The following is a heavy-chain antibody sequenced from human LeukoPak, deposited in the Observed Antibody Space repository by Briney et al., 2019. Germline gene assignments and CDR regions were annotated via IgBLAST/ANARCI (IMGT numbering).Heavy chain of an antibody. CDR1: GGSFSSSDYY. D-gene: IGHD1-26*01. CDR2: INHSGST. CDR3: ARRSSNHPFRY. Sequence: PSETLSLTCTVSGGSFSSSDYYCGWIRQPPGKGLEWIVEINHSGSTNYNPSLKSRVTISVDTSKNHFSLNLRSVTAADTAVYYCARRSSNHPFRYWGQGTPVTVSS. J-gene: IGHJ4*02. V-gene: IGHV4-39*02.